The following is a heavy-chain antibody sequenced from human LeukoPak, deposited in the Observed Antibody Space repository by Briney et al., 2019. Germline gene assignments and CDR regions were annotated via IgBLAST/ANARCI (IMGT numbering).Heavy chain of an antibody. V-gene: IGHV1-69*13. CDR2: IIPIFGTA. Sequence: ASVKVSCKASGGTFRSYAISWVRQAPGQGLEWMGGIIPIFGTANYAQKFQGRVTITADESTSTAYMELRSLRSDDTAVYYCARDGHRRYYYDSSGREDAFDIWGQGTMVTVSS. CDR3: ARDGHRRYYYDSSGREDAFDI. CDR1: GGTFRSYA. D-gene: IGHD3-22*01. J-gene: IGHJ3*02.